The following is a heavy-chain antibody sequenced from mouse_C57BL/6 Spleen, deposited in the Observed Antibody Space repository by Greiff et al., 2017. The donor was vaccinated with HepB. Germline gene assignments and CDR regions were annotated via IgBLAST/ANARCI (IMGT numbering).Heavy chain of an antibody. CDR3: AVYSNYGYAMDY. Sequence: VQLQQSGAELVKPGASVKISCKASGYAFSSYWMNWVKQRPGKGLEWIGQIYPGDGDTNYNGKFKGKATLTADKSSSTAYMQLSSLTSEDSAVYCCAVYSNYGYAMDYWGQGTSVTVSS. V-gene: IGHV1-80*01. CDR1: GYAFSSYW. D-gene: IGHD2-5*01. CDR2: IYPGDGDT. J-gene: IGHJ4*01.